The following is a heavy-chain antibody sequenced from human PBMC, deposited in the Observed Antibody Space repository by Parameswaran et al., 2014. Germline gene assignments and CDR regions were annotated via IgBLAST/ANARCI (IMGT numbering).Heavy chain of an antibody. Sequence: ARWIRQPPGKALEWLAHIFSNDEKSYSTSLKSRLTISKDTSKSQVVLTMTNMDPVDTATYYCARILRARGEWFGEFRNDYWGQGTLVTVSS. CDR2: IFSNDEK. D-gene: IGHD3-10*01. J-gene: IGHJ4*02. CDR3: ARILRARGEWFGEFRNDY. V-gene: IGHV2-26*01.